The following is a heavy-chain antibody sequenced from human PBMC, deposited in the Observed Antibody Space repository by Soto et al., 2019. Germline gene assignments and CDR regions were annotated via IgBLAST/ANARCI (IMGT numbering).Heavy chain of an antibody. J-gene: IGHJ5*02. CDR2: INHGGTT. Sequence: PSETLSLTCAVYGGSFSGFFWTWIRQPPGKGLEWIGEINHGGTTKYNSSLKGRVTMSVDTSKNHFSLKVSSVTAADTAVYYCARETYGDYVGYFDPWGQGTLVTVSS. D-gene: IGHD4-17*01. CDR1: GGSFSGFF. CDR3: ARETYGDYVGYFDP. V-gene: IGHV4-34*01.